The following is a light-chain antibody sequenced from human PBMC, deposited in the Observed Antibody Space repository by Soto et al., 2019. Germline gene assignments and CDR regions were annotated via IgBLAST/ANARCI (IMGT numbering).Light chain of an antibody. J-gene: IGKJ4*01. CDR2: DAS. CDR1: QAVSSC. Sequence: DILLTQSPSSLSISPGERATISCRASQAVSSCLAWYQQKPGKAPKLLIYDASSRPTGVPDRFSGGGSGTDFTLTISRLEPEDFAAYYCQKFSSDPRTFGGGTKVDI. V-gene: IGKV3-20*01. CDR3: QKFSSDPRT.